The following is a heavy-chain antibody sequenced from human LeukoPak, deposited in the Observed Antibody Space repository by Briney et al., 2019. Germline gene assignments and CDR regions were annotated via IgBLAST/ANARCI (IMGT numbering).Heavy chain of an antibody. CDR2: IYYSGRT. Sequence: PSETLSLTCTVSGGSISSSSYYWGWIRQPPGKGLEWIGSIYYSGRTYYNPSLKSRVTISVDTSKNQFSLKLSSVTAADTAVYYCARRYCSGGSCYSGAFDIWGQGTMVTVSS. CDR1: GGSISSSSYY. V-gene: IGHV4-39*01. J-gene: IGHJ3*02. CDR3: ARRYCSGGSCYSGAFDI. D-gene: IGHD2-15*01.